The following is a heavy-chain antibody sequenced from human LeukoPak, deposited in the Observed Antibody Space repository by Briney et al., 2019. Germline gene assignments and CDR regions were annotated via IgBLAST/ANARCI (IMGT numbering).Heavy chain of an antibody. CDR3: AISNDYGPLDY. CDR2: ISYDGSNK. V-gene: IGHV3-30-3*01. D-gene: IGHD4-17*01. J-gene: IGHJ4*02. Sequence: GRSLRLSCAASGFTFSSYAMHWVRQAPGKGLEWVAVISYDGSNKYYADSVKGRFTISRDNSKNTLYLQMNSLRAEDTAVYYCAISNDYGPLDYWGQGTLVTVSS. CDR1: GFTFSSYA.